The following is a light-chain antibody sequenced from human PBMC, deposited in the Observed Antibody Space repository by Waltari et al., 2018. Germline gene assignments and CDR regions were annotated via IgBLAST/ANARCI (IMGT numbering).Light chain of an antibody. Sequence: ETVMTQSPATLSVSPGERATLSCRASQTVNSNLAWYQQKPGQAPRLLIYGASTRATGVPARFSGGGSGTEFTRTISGLQSEDFAVYYCQKYNSWSGTFGGGTKVEIK. CDR1: QTVNSN. J-gene: IGKJ4*01. V-gene: IGKV3-15*01. CDR3: QKYNSWSGT. CDR2: GAS.